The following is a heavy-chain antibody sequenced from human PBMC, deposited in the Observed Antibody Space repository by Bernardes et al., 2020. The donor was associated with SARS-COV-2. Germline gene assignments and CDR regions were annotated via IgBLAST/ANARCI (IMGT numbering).Heavy chain of an antibody. CDR3: AREGRDITRTTSAFDI. D-gene: IGHD1-20*01. Sequence: GSLRLSCAASGFTVSSNYMSWVRQAPGKGLEWVSVIYSGGSTYYADSVKGRFTISRDNSKNTLYLQMNSLRAEDTAVYYCAREGRDITRTTSAFDIWGQGTMVTVSS. CDR2: IYSGGST. J-gene: IGHJ3*02. V-gene: IGHV3-53*01. CDR1: GFTVSSNY.